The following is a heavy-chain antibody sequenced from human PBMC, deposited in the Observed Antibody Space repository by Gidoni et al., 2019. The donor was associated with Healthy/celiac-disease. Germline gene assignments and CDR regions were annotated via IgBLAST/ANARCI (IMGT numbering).Heavy chain of an antibody. Sequence: QVTLKESGPVLVKPTETLTLTCTVSGFSLSNARMGVSWIRQPPGKALEWLAHIFSNVEKSYSTSLKSRLTISKDTSKSQVVLTMTNMDPVDTATYYCARIFYGSGSNNWFDPWGQGTLVTVSS. CDR3: ARIFYGSGSNNWFDP. J-gene: IGHJ5*02. CDR2: IFSNVEK. CDR1: GFSLSNARMG. D-gene: IGHD3-10*01. V-gene: IGHV2-26*01.